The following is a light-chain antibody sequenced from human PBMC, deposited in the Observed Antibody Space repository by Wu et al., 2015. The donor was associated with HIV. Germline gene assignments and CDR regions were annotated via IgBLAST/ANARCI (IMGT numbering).Light chain of an antibody. CDR1: QDIFTY. Sequence: IQLTQSPSSLSASIGDRVNITCRASQDIFTYLAWYQQTPGKAPRVLIYDXGGSTLHSGVSSRFSGSGSGADFTLTISGLQREDFGIYFCQQLNSFPLTFGQGSRLEI. V-gene: IGKV1-9*01. J-gene: IGKJ5*01. CDR2: DXGGS. CDR3: QQLNSFPLT.